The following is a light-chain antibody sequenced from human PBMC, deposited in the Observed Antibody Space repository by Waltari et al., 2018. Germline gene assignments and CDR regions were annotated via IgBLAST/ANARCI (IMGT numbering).Light chain of an antibody. Sequence: QSPLTHPAPVSGSPGRSIPISCTGTRSDVGGCNYGSWYQQHPGKAPKLMIYEVSNRPSGVSNRFSGSKSGNTASLTISGLQAEDEADYYCSSYTSSSTLDVFGTGTKVTVL. CDR2: EVS. V-gene: IGLV2-14*01. CDR1: RSDVGGCNY. CDR3: SSYTSSSTLDV. J-gene: IGLJ1*01.